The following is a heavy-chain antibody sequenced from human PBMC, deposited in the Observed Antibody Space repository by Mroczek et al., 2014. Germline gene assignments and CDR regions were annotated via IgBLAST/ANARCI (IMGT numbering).Heavy chain of an antibody. CDR3: TQWLLGKWDVTTTRYFDY. Sequence: EVQLLESGGGLVQPGRSLRLSCTASGFTFGDYAMSWFRQAPGKGLEWVGFIRSKAYGGTTEYAASVKGRFTISRDDSKSIAYLQMNSLKTEDTAVYYCTQWLLGKWDVTTTRYFDYWGQGTLVTVSS. J-gene: IGHJ4*02. CDR2: IRSKAYGGTT. CDR1: GFTFGDYA. V-gene: IGHV3-49*03. D-gene: IGHD5-12*01.